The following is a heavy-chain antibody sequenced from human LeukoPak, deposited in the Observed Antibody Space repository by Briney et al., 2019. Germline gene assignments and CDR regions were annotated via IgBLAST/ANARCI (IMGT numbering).Heavy chain of an antibody. CDR1: GYSFTSYW. Sequence: GESLKISCKGSGYSFTSYWIGWVRQMPGKGLEWMGIIYPGDSDTRYSPSLQGQVTISADKSISTAYLQWSSLKASDTAMYYCARQVYSGSYYPPYYYYYGMDVWGQGTTVTVSS. CDR2: IYPGDSDT. CDR3: ARQVYSGSYYPPYYYYYGMDV. J-gene: IGHJ6*02. D-gene: IGHD1-26*01. V-gene: IGHV5-51*01.